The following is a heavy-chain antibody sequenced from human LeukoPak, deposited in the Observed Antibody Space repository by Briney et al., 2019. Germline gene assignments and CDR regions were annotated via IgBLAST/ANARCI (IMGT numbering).Heavy chain of an antibody. CDR2: IWYDGSNK. CDR1: GFTFSSYG. D-gene: IGHD6-13*01. V-gene: IGHV3-33*06. CDR3: AKDYSSSSSNGYYYYYYMGV. J-gene: IGHJ6*03. Sequence: PGRPLRLSCAASGFTFSSYGMHWVRQAPGKGLEWVAVIWYDGSNKYYADSVKGRFTISRDNSKNTLYLQMNSLRAEDTAVYYCAKDYSSSSSNGYYYYYYMGVWGKGTTVTVSS.